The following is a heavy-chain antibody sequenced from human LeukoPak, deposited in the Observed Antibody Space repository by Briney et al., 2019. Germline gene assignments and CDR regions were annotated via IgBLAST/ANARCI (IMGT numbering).Heavy chain of an antibody. D-gene: IGHD3-10*01. V-gene: IGHV3-23*01. CDR1: GFTFSSYA. CDR3: AKMITMVHFDY. Sequence: GGYLRLSCAASGFTFSSYAMSWVRQAPGKGLEWGSAISGSGGSTYYADSVKGRFTISRDNSKNTLYLQMSSLRAEDTAVYYCAKMITMVHFDYWGQGTLVTVSS. J-gene: IGHJ4*02. CDR2: ISGSGGST.